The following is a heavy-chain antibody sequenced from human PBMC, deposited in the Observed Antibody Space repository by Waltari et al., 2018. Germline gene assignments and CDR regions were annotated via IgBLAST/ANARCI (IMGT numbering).Heavy chain of an antibody. Sequence: QLQLQESGPGLVKPSETLSLTCTVSGGSISSSSYYWGWIRQPPGKGLVWIGSIYYSGSTYYNPSLKSRVTISVDTSKNQFSLKLSSVTAADTAVYYCARQGITMVRGPRFDPWGQGTLVTVSS. J-gene: IGHJ5*02. V-gene: IGHV4-39*01. D-gene: IGHD3-10*01. CDR3: ARQGITMVRGPRFDP. CDR1: GGSISSSSYY. CDR2: IYYSGST.